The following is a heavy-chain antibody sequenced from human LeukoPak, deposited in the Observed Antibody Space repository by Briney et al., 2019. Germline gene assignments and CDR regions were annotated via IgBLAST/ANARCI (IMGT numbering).Heavy chain of an antibody. CDR3: ARIQGTIAAALN. J-gene: IGHJ4*02. CDR1: GGSISSGDYY. CDR2: IYYNGST. V-gene: IGHV4-30-4*01. Sequence: TSETLSLTCTVSGGSISSGDYYWSWIRQPPGKGLEWIGYIYYNGSTYYNPSLKSRVTISVDTSKNQFSLKLSSVTAADTAVYYCARIQGTIAAALNWGQGTLVTVSS. D-gene: IGHD6-13*01.